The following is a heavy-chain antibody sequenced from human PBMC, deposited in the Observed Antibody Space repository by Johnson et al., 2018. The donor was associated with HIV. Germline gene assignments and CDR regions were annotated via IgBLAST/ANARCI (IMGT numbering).Heavy chain of an antibody. D-gene: IGHD6-13*01. J-gene: IGHJ3*02. V-gene: IGHV3-21*04. CDR1: GFTFSSYG. Sequence: MLLVESGGGVVRPGGSLRLSCGASGFTFSSYGMHWVRQAPGKGLEWVSAIRGSGGSTYYADSVKGRFTTSRDNAKNSLYLQMNSLRAEDTAVYYCARDEAAVRMVANDAFDIWGQGTMVTVSS. CDR3: ARDEAAVRMVANDAFDI. CDR2: IRGSGGST.